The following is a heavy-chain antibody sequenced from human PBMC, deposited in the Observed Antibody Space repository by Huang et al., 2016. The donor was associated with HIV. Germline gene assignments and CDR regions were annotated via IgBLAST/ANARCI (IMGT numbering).Heavy chain of an antibody. Sequence: QVQLFESGGGVVQPGRSLRLSCPASGFTFSAYGVHWVRQAPGKGMEWVEVITNDGTDIYFADFVKGRFSISRDNSKNMLHLQMNSLEIEDTAIYYCARDFWSGYYMSPFDYWGQGTLVTVSS. V-gene: IGHV3-30*03. D-gene: IGHD3-3*01. CDR2: ITNDGTDI. CDR1: GFTFSAYG. J-gene: IGHJ4*02. CDR3: ARDFWSGYYMSPFDY.